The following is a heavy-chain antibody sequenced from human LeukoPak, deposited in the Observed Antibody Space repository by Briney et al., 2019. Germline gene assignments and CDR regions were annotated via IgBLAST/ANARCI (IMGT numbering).Heavy chain of an antibody. Sequence: GGSLRLSCAASGFTFSSYAMSLVRQAPGKGLEWVSAISGSGGSTYYADSVKGRFTIFRDNSKNTLYLQMNRLRAEDTAVYYCAKARGRYYYGSGSYLNWGQGTLVTVSS. CDR1: GFTFSSYA. CDR3: AKARGRYYYGSGSYLN. J-gene: IGHJ4*02. V-gene: IGHV3-23*01. D-gene: IGHD3-10*01. CDR2: ISGSGGST.